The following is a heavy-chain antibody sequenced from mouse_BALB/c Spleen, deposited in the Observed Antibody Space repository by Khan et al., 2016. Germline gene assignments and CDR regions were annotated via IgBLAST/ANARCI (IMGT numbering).Heavy chain of an antibody. V-gene: IGHV1-82*01. CDR1: GYAFSHSW. Sequence: QVQLQQSGPELVKPGASVKISCKTSGYAFSHSWMNWVKQRPGQGPEWIGRIYPGDGETKYNVKFKDKATLTADKSSSTAYMQLSSLTSVDSAVYFCARYGQSHYWYFDVGGAGTTVTVS. CDR3: ARYGQSHYWYFDV. D-gene: IGHD1-1*02. J-gene: IGHJ1*01. CDR2: IYPGDGET.